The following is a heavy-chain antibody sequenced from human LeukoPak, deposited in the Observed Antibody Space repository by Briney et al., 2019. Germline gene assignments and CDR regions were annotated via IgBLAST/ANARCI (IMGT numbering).Heavy chain of an antibody. D-gene: IGHD3-9*01. Sequence: GGSLRLSCAASGFTFSSYSMNWVRQAPGKGLEWVSSISSSSSYIYYADSVKGRFTISRDNAKNSLYLQMNSLRAEDTAVYYCARDVYYDILTGYYRRRSSDAFDIWGQGTMVTVSS. CDR3: ARDVYYDILTGYYRRRSSDAFDI. CDR2: ISSSSSYI. J-gene: IGHJ3*02. V-gene: IGHV3-21*01. CDR1: GFTFSSYS.